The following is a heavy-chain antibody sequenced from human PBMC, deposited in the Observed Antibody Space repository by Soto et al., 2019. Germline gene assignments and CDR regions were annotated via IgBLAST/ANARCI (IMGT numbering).Heavy chain of an antibody. V-gene: IGHV4-59*08. Sequence: QVQLQESGPGLVKPSETLSLTCTVSGGSISTYYWTWIRQPPGKGLEWIGYIYYSGSTNYNPSLRSRVPISVDTSKNQFSLKVSSVTATDTAVYYCARLNSGSSWYDSWFDPWGQGTLVTVSS. J-gene: IGHJ5*02. CDR2: IYYSGST. D-gene: IGHD6-13*01. CDR1: GGSISTYY. CDR3: ARLNSGSSWYDSWFDP.